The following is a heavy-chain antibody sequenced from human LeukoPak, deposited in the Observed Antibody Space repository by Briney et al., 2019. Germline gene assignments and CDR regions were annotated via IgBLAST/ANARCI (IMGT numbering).Heavy chain of an antibody. CDR1: GGFISSYY. V-gene: IGHV4-4*09. J-gene: IGHJ2*01. CDR2: IYTSGST. D-gene: IGHD5-12*01. CDR3: ARRGYSGYDLGSGVYWYFDL. Sequence: PSETLSLTCTVSGGFISSYYWSWIRQPPGKGLEWIGYIYTSGSTNYNPSLKSRVTISVDTSKNQFSLKLSSVTAADTAVYYCARRGYSGYDLGSGVYWYFDLWGRGTLVTVSS.